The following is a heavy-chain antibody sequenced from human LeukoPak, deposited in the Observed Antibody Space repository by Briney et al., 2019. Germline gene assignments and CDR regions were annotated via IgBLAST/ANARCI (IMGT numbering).Heavy chain of an antibody. CDR1: GGSISSGGYY. V-gene: IGHV4-31*03. CDR3: ARVSLENWFDP. CDR2: IYYSGST. J-gene: IGHJ5*02. Sequence: PSQTLSLTCTVSGGSISSGGYYWRWIRQHPGKGLEWIGYIYYSGSTYYNPSLKSRVTISVDTSKNQFSLKLSSVTAADTAVYYCARVSLENWFDPWGQGTLVTVSS.